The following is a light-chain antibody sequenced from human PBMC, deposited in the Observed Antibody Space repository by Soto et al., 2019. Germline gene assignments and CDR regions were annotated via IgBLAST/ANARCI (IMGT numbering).Light chain of an antibody. Sequence: EIVMTQSPATLSVSPGERATLSCRASQSVSSDLAWYQQKPGQAPRLLIYGASTRATGIPARFSGSGSGTEFTLTISSLQSEDFAVYYCQQFNNWPWTFGPGTKVGIK. CDR2: GAS. V-gene: IGKV3-15*01. CDR3: QQFNNWPWT. J-gene: IGKJ1*01. CDR1: QSVSSD.